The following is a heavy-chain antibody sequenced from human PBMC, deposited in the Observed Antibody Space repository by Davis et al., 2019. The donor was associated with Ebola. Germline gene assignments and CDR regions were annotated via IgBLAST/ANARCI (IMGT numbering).Heavy chain of an antibody. D-gene: IGHD1-14*01. Sequence: AASVKVSCKASGFTFSGSAMQWVRQARGQGLEWMGWIVLGSGNTNYAQKFQGRVTITRDMSTSTSYLDLSNLRSEDTAVYYCAASAGTVGKFDYWGQGTLVTVPS. CDR1: GFTFSGSA. V-gene: IGHV1-58*02. CDR2: IVLGSGNT. CDR3: AASAGTVGKFDY. J-gene: IGHJ4*01.